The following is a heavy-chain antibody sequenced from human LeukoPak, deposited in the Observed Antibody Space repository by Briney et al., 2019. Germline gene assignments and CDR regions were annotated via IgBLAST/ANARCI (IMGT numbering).Heavy chain of an antibody. CDR2: IYYSGST. D-gene: IGHD6-19*01. V-gene: IGHV4-59*01. J-gene: IGHJ4*02. CDR3: AREAVAGTYFDY. Sequence: PSETLSLTCTVSGGSISSYYWSWIRQPPGKGLEWIGYIYYSGSTNYNPSLKSRVTIPVDTSKNQFSLKLSSVTAADTAVYYCAREAVAGTYFDYWGQGTLVTVSS. CDR1: GGSISSYY.